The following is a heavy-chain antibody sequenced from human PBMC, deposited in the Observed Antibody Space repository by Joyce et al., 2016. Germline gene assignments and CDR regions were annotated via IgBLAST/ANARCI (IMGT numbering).Heavy chain of an antibody. Sequence: QVPLLESGGGVAQPGRSLRLSCAASEFAFSSHAMHGVRQAPGKGLEWVAVMSYDVSHQYYADSVRGRFTISRDNSQNTLYLQMNSLRVEDTAVYYCTRSSRTGYTAGWPDFDYWGQGTLVTVSS. CDR2: MSYDVSHQ. CDR3: TRSSRTGYTAGWPDFDY. J-gene: IGHJ4*02. D-gene: IGHD2-2*02. CDR1: EFAFSSHA. V-gene: IGHV3-30*03.